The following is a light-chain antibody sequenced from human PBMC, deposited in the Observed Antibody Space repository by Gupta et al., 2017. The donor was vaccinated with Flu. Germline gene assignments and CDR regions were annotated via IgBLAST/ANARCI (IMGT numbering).Light chain of an antibody. J-gene: IGLJ3*02. CDR1: NIGTYS. CDR2: DDR. V-gene: IGLV3-21*02. CDR3: QVWDRNSDHRV. Sequence: SYVLTQPPSVSVAPGQTATITCGGNNIGTYSVHWYQQKPGQAPVLVVHDDRARPSGISGRFAGSNSGNTATLSISRVEAGDEADYYCQVWDRNSDHRVFGGGTKLTVL.